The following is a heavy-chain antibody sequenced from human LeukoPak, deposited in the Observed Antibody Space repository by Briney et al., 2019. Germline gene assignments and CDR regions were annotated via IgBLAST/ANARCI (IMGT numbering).Heavy chain of an antibody. CDR3: ARRGGLAVLWFVRPNWFDP. D-gene: IGHD3-10*01. Sequence: SQTLSLTCAVSGGSISRGGYSWSWIRQPPGKGLEWIGYFYYSGSTYYNPSLKSRVTISVDTSKNQLSLKLSSVTAADTAVYYCARRGGLAVLWFVRPNWFDPWGQGTLVTVSS. J-gene: IGHJ5*02. V-gene: IGHV4-30-4*07. CDR1: GGSISRGGYS. CDR2: FYYSGST.